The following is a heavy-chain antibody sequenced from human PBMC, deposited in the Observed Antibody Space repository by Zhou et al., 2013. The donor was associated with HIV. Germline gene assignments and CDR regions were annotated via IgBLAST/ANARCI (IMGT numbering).Heavy chain of an antibody. CDR2: IYATGST. D-gene: IGHD2-15*01. CDR3: ARDQCSGGTCQPSVFDP. Sequence: QVQLQESGPGLVKPSETLSLTCTVSGGFISTYYWNWIRQPAGKGLEWIGRIYATGSTDYNPSLKSRVAMSVDKSKSQFSLKLMSVTAADTAVYYCARDQCSGGTCQPSVFDPWGQGILVTVSS. CDR1: GGFISTYY. J-gene: IGHJ5*02. V-gene: IGHV4-4*07.